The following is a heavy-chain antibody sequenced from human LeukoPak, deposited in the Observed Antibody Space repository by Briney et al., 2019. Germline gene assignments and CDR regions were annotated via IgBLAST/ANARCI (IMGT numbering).Heavy chain of an antibody. CDR2: IWYDGSNK. V-gene: IGHV3-33*01. CDR1: GFTFSSYG. Sequence: GGSLRLSCAASGFTFSSYGMHWVRQAPGKGLKWVAVIWYDGSNKYYADSVKGRFTISRDNSKNTLYLQMNSLRAEDTAVYYCARDLNSSGWSPGWFDPWGQGTLVTVSS. CDR3: ARDLNSSGWSPGWFDP. J-gene: IGHJ5*02. D-gene: IGHD6-19*01.